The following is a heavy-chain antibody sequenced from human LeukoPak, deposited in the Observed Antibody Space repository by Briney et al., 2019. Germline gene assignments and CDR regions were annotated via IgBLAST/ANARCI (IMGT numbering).Heavy chain of an antibody. V-gene: IGHV3-15*01. CDR1: GFTFSNAW. J-gene: IGHJ4*02. CDR3: TTDGGVQTGTADY. CDR2: IRSKTDGGTT. Sequence: GGSLRLSCAASGFTFSNAWMSWVRQAPGKGLEWVGRIRSKTDGGTTDYGAPGKGRFTISRDDSKTTLYLQMNSLKTEDTAVYYCTTDGGVQTGTADYWGQGTLVTVSS. D-gene: IGHD1-1*01.